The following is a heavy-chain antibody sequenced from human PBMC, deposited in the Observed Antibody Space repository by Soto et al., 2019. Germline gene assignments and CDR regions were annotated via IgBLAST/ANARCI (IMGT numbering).Heavy chain of an antibody. V-gene: IGHV4-59*01. Sequence: SETLSLTCTVSGDSISNYYYWSWIRQPPGKGLEWIGYIYNSESTNYKPSLKSRATISVDTSKNQFSLKLTSVTSADTAVYYCARLPRGDYVDYFDYWGQGTLVTVSS. CDR2: IYNSEST. CDR1: GDSISNYYY. CDR3: ARLPRGDYVDYFDY. D-gene: IGHD4-17*01. J-gene: IGHJ4*02.